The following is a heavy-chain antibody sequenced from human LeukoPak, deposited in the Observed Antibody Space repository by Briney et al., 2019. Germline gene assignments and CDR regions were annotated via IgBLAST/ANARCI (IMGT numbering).Heavy chain of an antibody. CDR2: IKDDGSEK. V-gene: IGHV3-7*03. Sequence: GGSLRLSCAASGFTFSNYAMSWVRQAPGKGLEWVANIKDDGSEKYYVDSVKGRFTIHRDNAKNSLYLQMNSLRAEDTAVYYCARGINWFDPWGQGTLVTVSS. J-gene: IGHJ5*02. CDR3: ARGINWFDP. CDR1: GFTFSNYA.